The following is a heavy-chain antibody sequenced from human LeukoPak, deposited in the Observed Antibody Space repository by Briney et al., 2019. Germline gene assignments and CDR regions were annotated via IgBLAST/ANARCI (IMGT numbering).Heavy chain of an antibody. Sequence: GGSLRLSCAASGFTFTSYSMNWVRQAPGKGLEWVSAISGSGGSTYYADSVKGRFTISRDNSKNTLYLQMNSLRAEDTAVYYCAKEERAVAGTDYWGQGTLVTVSS. J-gene: IGHJ4*02. CDR2: ISGSGGST. CDR1: GFTFTSYS. V-gene: IGHV3-23*01. D-gene: IGHD6-19*01. CDR3: AKEERAVAGTDY.